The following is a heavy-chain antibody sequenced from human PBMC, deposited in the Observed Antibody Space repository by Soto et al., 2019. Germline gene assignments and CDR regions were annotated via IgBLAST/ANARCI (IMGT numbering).Heavy chain of an antibody. D-gene: IGHD1-1*01. J-gene: IGHJ6*02. CDR2: MNPNSGNT. CDR1: GYTFTSYD. V-gene: IGHV1-8*01. CDR3: ARERNMYGMDV. Sequence: QVQLVQSGAEVKKPGASVKVSCKASGYTFTSYDINWVRQATGQGLEWMGWMNPNSGNTVYAQKVQDRVTMTRNTAISAAYMERSSLRSEDTAVYYCARERNMYGMDVWGQGTTVTVSS.